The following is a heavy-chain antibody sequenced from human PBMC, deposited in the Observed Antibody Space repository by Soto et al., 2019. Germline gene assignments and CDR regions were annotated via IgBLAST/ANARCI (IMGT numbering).Heavy chain of an antibody. Sequence: GGSLRLSCAASGFIFSGYAMTWVRQAPGKGLEWVSTVIGTGATTFAADALKGRFTISRDNSKSMVFLQMNGLRAEDTAVYYCAKRGSYCSGNDCYFYFDSWGQGTLVTVSS. CDR2: VIGTGATT. D-gene: IGHD2-15*01. CDR3: AKRGSYCSGNDCYFYFDS. J-gene: IGHJ4*02. CDR1: GFIFSGYA. V-gene: IGHV3-23*01.